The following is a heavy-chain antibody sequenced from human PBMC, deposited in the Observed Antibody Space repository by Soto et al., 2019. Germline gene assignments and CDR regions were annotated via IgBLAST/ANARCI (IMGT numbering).Heavy chain of an antibody. J-gene: IGHJ4*02. CDR2: INAGNGNT. Sequence: ASVTVSCKACGYTFTGYAIHCVRPAPGQRLEWMGWINAGNGNTKYSQKFQGRVTITRDTSASTAYMELSSLRSEDTAVYYCARAYCTNGVCYTRYHAAFDYWGQGTLVTVSS. D-gene: IGHD2-8*01. CDR1: GYTFTGYA. V-gene: IGHV1-3*01. CDR3: ARAYCTNGVCYTRYHAAFDY.